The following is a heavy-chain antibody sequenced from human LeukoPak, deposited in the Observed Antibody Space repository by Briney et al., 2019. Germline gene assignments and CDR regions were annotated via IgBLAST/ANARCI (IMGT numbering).Heavy chain of an antibody. J-gene: IGHJ2*01. CDR1: GGSISSNSYY. CDR3: ARSYYDGSLPRYFDL. Sequence: PSETLSLTCTASGGSISSNSYYWAWLRQPPGQGLELIGSIYYSGSTFYNPSRKSRVTLSVDTSKNQFSLKLSSVTAADTAVYYCARSYYDGSLPRYFDLWGRGTLVTVSS. D-gene: IGHD3-22*01. V-gene: IGHV4-39*01. CDR2: IYYSGST.